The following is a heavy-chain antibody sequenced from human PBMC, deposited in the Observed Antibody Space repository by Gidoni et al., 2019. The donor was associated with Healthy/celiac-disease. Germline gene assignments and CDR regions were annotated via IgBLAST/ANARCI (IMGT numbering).Heavy chain of an antibody. CDR3: ASEYSSSWYLLYFDY. CDR1: GGSISSSSYY. J-gene: IGHJ4*02. CDR2: IYYSGST. Sequence: QLQLQESGPGLVKPSETLSLTCTVSGGSISSSSYYWGWIRQPPGKGLEWIGSIYYSGSTYYNPSLKSRVTISVDTSKNQFSLKLSSVTAADTAVYYCASEYSSSWYLLYFDYWGQGTLVTVSS. V-gene: IGHV4-39*01. D-gene: IGHD6-13*01.